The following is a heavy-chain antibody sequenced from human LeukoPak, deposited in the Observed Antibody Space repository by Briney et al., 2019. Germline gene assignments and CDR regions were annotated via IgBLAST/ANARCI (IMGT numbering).Heavy chain of an antibody. CDR3: ATDPSGRVCDS. J-gene: IGHJ4*02. CDR1: GFTFSNYW. CDR2: INSDRSSI. V-gene: IGHV3-74*01. Sequence: PGGSLRLSCAASGFTFSNYWMHWVRQAPGKGLVWVSRINSDRSSISYADSVKGRFTISRDNAKNTLYLQMNSLRAEDTAVYYCATDPSGRVCDSWGQGTLVTVSS. D-gene: IGHD3-10*01.